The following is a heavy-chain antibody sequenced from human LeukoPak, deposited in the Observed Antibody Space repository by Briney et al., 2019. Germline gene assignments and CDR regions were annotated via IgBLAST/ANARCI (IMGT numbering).Heavy chain of an antibody. D-gene: IGHD3-10*01. J-gene: IGHJ4*02. Sequence: ASLKVSCKASGYSFTDYYMHWVRQAPGQGLEWMGWISPRSGDTSYAQKFQGRVTMTRDTSINTVDMDLSGLTSDDTAVFYCARGREIHGGSDTKLDDYWGQGTLVTVSS. CDR1: GYSFTDYY. V-gene: IGHV1-2*02. CDR2: ISPRSGDT. CDR3: ARGREIHGGSDTKLDDY.